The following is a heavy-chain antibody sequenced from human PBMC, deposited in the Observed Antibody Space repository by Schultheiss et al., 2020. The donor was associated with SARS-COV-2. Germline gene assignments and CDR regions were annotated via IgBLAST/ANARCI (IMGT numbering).Heavy chain of an antibody. CDR1: GYSISSGYY. CDR2: INHSGST. V-gene: IGHV4-38-2*02. CDR3: ARRQFYYYGMDV. J-gene: IGHJ6*02. Sequence: SETLSLTCTVSGYSISSGYYWGWIRQPPGKGLEWIGEINHSGSTNYNPSLKSRVTISVDTSKNQFSLNLTAVTAADTAVYYCARRQFYYYGMDVWGQGTTVTVSS. D-gene: IGHD5-24*01.